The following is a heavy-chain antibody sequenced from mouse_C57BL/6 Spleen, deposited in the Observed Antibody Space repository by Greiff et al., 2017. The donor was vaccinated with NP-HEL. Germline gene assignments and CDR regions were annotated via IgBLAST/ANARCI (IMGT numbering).Heavy chain of an antibody. CDR3: TRNAYYSNLFDY. CDR2: IDPENGDI. J-gene: IGHJ2*01. Sequence: VQLQQSGAELVRPGASVKLSCTASGFNFKDDYMHWVKQRPEQGLEWIGWIDPENGDIEYASKFQGKATITADTSSNTAYLQLSSLTSEDTALYYCTRNAYYSNLFDYWGQGATLTVSS. V-gene: IGHV14-4*01. D-gene: IGHD2-5*01. CDR1: GFNFKDDY.